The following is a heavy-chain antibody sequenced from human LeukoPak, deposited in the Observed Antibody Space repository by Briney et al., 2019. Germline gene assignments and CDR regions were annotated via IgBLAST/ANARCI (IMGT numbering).Heavy chain of an antibody. Sequence: GGSLRLSCAASGFIVSSNYMSWVRQAPGKGLEWVSVIYSGGSTYYADSVKGRFTISRDNSKNTLYLQMNSLRAEDTAVYYCARDGGTAAGYPGREYYFDYWGQGTLVTVSS. CDR3: ARDGGTAAGYPGREYYFDY. D-gene: IGHD6-13*01. V-gene: IGHV3-66*02. CDR2: IYSGGST. CDR1: GFIVSSNY. J-gene: IGHJ4*02.